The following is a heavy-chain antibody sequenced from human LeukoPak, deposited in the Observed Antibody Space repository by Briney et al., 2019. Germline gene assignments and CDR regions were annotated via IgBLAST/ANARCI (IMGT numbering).Heavy chain of an antibody. V-gene: IGHV4-34*01. J-gene: IGHJ3*02. CDR1: GGSFSGYY. CDR3: ARDEGSPKAFDI. Sequence: SETLSLTCAVYGGSFSGYYWSWIRQPPGKGLEWIGEINHSGSTNYNPSLKSRVTISVDTSKNQFSLKLSSVTAADTAVYYCARDEGSPKAFDIWGQGTMVTVSS. CDR2: INHSGST.